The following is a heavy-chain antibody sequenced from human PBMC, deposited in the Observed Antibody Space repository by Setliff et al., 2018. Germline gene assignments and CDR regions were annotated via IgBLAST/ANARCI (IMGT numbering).Heavy chain of an antibody. CDR2: IDPSGSM. J-gene: IGHJ6*03. V-gene: IGHV4-61*09. CDR1: GGSISSGTNY. D-gene: IGHD3-10*01. Sequence: PSETLSLTCTVSGGSISSGTNYWSWIRQPAGRGLEWIGHIDPSGSMNYSPSLKGRVTMSVDTSNNQLSLKLTSVSAADTAVYYCARAYYYASGNSHNYYMDVWGKGTAVTVSS. CDR3: ARAYYYASGNSHNYYMDV.